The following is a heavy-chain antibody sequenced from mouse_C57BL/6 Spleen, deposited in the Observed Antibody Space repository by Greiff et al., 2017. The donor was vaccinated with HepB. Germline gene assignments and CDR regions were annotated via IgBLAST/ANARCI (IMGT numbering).Heavy chain of an antibody. J-gene: IGHJ4*01. V-gene: IGHV1-82*01. D-gene: IGHD1-1*01. CDR1: GYAFSSSW. Sequence: VQLQQSGPELVKPGASVKISCKASGYAFSSSWMNWVKQRPGKGLEWIGRIYPGDGDTNYNGKFKGKATLTADKSSSTAYMQLSSLTSEDSAVYFGARPRDGSSIGYYAMDYWGQGTSVTVSS. CDR2: IYPGDGDT. CDR3: ARPRDGSSIGYYAMDY.